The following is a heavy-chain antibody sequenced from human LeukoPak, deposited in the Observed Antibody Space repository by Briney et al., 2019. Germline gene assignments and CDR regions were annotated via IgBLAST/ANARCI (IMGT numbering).Heavy chain of an antibody. CDR2: IYYSGST. CDR3: ARSTDEYLWGTYDY. D-gene: IGHD3-16*01. J-gene: IGHJ4*02. V-gene: IGHV4-30-4*01. CDR1: GGSISSGDYY. Sequence: PSETLSLTCTVSGGSISSGDYYWNWIRQPPGKGLEWIGYIYYSGSTYYNPSLKSRVAMSRDTSKNQFSLKLSSLTAADTAVYFCARSTDEYLWGTYDYWGQGTLVAVSS.